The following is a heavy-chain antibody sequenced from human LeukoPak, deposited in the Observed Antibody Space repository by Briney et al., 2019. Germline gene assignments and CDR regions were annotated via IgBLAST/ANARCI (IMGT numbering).Heavy chain of an antibody. Sequence: ASVKVSCKASGYTFTSYGISWVRQAPGQGLEWMGWISAYNGNTNYAQKLQGRVTMTTDTSTSTAYMELRSLRSDETAVYYCATNHYYDSSGYGEDYYFDYWGQGTLVTVSS. CDR2: ISAYNGNT. CDR1: GYTFTSYG. J-gene: IGHJ4*02. D-gene: IGHD3-22*01. CDR3: ATNHYYDSSGYGEDYYFDY. V-gene: IGHV1-18*01.